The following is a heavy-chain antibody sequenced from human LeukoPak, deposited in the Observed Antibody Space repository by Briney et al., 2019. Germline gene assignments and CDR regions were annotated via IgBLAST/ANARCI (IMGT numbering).Heavy chain of an antibody. J-gene: IGHJ4*02. Sequence: GGSLRLSCAASGFTFNKYAMSWVRQAPGKGLEWVSGISDSGGSTYYADSVKGRFIISRDNSKNTLYLQMNSLRAEDTAVYYCAKAEGPKNPNWGQGTLVTVSS. CDR2: ISDSGGST. V-gene: IGHV3-23*01. D-gene: IGHD1-14*01. CDR1: GFTFNKYA. CDR3: AKAEGPKNPN.